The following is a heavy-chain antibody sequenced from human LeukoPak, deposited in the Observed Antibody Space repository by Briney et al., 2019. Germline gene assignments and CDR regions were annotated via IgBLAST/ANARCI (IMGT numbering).Heavy chain of an antibody. D-gene: IGHD3-10*01. CDR1: GFPFENYA. CDR3: ARGILLGSGNYRIFFYQYGLDV. Sequence: GGSLRLSCAAAGFPFENYAMHWVRHAPGKGLEWVSVVSGDGGTRYYADSVKGRFTVSRDNSKKSLYLEMKSLNFADTAVYVCARGILLGSGNYRIFFYQYGLDVWGQGTTVTVSS. CDR2: VSGDGGTR. J-gene: IGHJ6*02. V-gene: IGHV3-43*02.